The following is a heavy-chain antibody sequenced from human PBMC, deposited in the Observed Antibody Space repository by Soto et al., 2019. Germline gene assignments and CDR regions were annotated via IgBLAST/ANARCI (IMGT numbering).Heavy chain of an antibody. D-gene: IGHD3-3*01. CDR2: IWYDGSKK. V-gene: IGHV3-33*01. CDR3: ARDASYYSLWSGYYPSRNGMDV. J-gene: IGHJ6*02. CDR1: GFTFSSFG. Sequence: QVQVVESGGGVVQPGRSLRLSCAASGFTFSSFGMHWVRQAPGKGLEWVSLIWYDGSKKSYGDSVKGRFTISRDNSRNSGDLPMNSLRADDTAVYYCARDASYYSLWSGYYPSRNGMDVWGQGTTVTVSS.